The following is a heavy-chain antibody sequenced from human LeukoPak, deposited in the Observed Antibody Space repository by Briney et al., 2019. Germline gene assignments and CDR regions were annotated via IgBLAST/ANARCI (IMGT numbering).Heavy chain of an antibody. D-gene: IGHD3-22*01. CDR1: GFTFSSYA. V-gene: IGHV3-30*04. Sequence: PGGSLRLSCAASGFTFSSYAMHWVRQAPGKGLEWVAVISYDGSNKYYADSVKGRFTISRDNSKNTLYLQMNSLRAEDTAVYYCAGGGRITMIVKRFDYWGQGTLVTVSS. CDR2: ISYDGSNK. J-gene: IGHJ4*02. CDR3: AGGGRITMIVKRFDY.